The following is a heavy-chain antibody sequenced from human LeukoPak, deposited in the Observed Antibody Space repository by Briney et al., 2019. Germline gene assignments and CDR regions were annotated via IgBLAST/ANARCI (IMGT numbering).Heavy chain of an antibody. V-gene: IGHV3-23*01. Sequence: AGGSLRLSCAASGFTFSSYAMSWVRQAPGKGLEWVSAISGSGGSTYYADSVKGRFTISRDNSKNTLYLQMNSLRAEDTAVYYCAKEPVVPAAIPCYFDYWGQGTLVTVSS. J-gene: IGHJ4*02. CDR1: GFTFSSYA. CDR3: AKEPVVPAAIPCYFDY. CDR2: ISGSGGST. D-gene: IGHD2-2*02.